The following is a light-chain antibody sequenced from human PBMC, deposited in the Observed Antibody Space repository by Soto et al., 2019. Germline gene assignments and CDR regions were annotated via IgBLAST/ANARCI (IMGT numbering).Light chain of an antibody. CDR2: EAS. V-gene: IGKV1-5*03. Sequence: DIHMTQSPSTLSASVGDRVTITCRASQNINSWLAWYQQKPGKAPKLPIYEASSLEKGVPARFGGSGSGTEFTLTISSLQPDDFATYYCQQYNVYSWTFGQGTKVEIK. CDR3: QQYNVYSWT. J-gene: IGKJ1*01. CDR1: QNINSW.